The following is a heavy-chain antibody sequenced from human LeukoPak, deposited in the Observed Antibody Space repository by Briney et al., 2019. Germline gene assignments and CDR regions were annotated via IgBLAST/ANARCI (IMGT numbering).Heavy chain of an antibody. CDR1: GYTFTSYY. V-gene: IGHV1-46*01. CDR2: INPSGGST. CDR3: ARADYDSSGYYGPPNNFDY. D-gene: IGHD3-22*01. J-gene: IGHJ4*02. Sequence: GASVKVSCKASGYTFTSYYMHWVRQAPGQGLEWMGIINPSGGSTSYAQKFQGRVTMTRDTSTSTVYMELSSLRSEDTAVYYCARADYDSSGYYGPPNNFDYWGQGTLVTVSS.